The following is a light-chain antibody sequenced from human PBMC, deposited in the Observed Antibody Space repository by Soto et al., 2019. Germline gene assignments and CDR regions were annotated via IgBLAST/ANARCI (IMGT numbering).Light chain of an antibody. CDR1: QSVSSSY. J-gene: IGKJ1*01. CDR3: QQYGSSPET. Sequence: EIVLTQSPGTLSLSPGERATLSCRASQSVSSSYLAWDQQKPGQAPSLLIYGASSMATGIPDRFSGSGSGTDFTLTISRLEPEDFAVYYCQQYGSSPETFGQGTKVEIK. CDR2: GAS. V-gene: IGKV3-20*01.